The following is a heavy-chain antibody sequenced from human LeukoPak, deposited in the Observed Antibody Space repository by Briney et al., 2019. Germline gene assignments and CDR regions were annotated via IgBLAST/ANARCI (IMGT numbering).Heavy chain of an antibody. CDR3: ARVLSVAAADDAFDI. D-gene: IGHD2-2*01. CDR1: GFTFSSYA. J-gene: IGHJ3*02. CDR2: ISSSSSYI. V-gene: IGHV3-21*01. Sequence: GGSLRLSCAASGFTFSSYAMNWVRQAPGKGLEWVSSISSSSSYIYYADSVKGRFTISRDNAKNSLYLQMNSLRAEDTAVYYCARVLSVAAADDAFDIWGQGTMVTVSS.